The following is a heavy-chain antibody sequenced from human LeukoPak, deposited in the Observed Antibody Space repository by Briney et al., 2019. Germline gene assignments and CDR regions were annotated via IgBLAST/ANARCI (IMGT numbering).Heavy chain of an antibody. J-gene: IGHJ4*02. CDR3: AREEQQLGSFDY. V-gene: IGHV4-59*01. Sequence: SETLSLTCTVSGGSISSYYWSWLRQPPGKGLEWIGYIYYSGSTNYNPSLKSRVTISVDTSKNQFSLKLSSVTAPDTAVYYCAREEQQLGSFDYWGQGTLVTVSS. CDR2: IYYSGST. CDR1: GGSISSYY. D-gene: IGHD6-13*01.